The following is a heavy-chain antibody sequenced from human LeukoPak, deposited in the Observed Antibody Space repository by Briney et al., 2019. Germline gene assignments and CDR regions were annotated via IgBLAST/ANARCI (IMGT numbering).Heavy chain of an antibody. Sequence: SETLSLTCTVSGGSISSYYWSWIRQPPGKGLEWIGYIYYSGSTNYNPSLKSRVTISVDTSKNQFSLKLSSVTAADTAVYYCAATNYDILTGYLIDYWGQGTLVTVSS. CDR3: AATNYDILTGYLIDY. CDR2: IYYSGST. D-gene: IGHD3-9*01. J-gene: IGHJ4*02. CDR1: GGSISSYY. V-gene: IGHV4-59*01.